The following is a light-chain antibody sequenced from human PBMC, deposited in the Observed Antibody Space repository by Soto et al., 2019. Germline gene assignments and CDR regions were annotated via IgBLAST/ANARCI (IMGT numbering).Light chain of an antibody. CDR3: HQYDHWPQT. V-gene: IGKV3-15*01. J-gene: IGKJ1*01. Sequence: EIVMTQSPATLSVSPGERATLSCRASQNIDNKLVWYQQKPGQAPRLLIHGASTRAPGIPARFSGSGSGTDFTLTISSLQSEDFAVYYCHQYDHWPQTFGQGTKVDIK. CDR2: GAS. CDR1: QNIDNK.